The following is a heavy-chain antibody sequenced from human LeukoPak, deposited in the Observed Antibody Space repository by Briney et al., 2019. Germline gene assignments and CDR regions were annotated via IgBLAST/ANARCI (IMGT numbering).Heavy chain of an antibody. CDR3: ARHNKWELLNFDY. CDR1: GGSISSYY. CDR2: IYTSGST. J-gene: IGHJ4*02. Sequence: PSETLSLTCTVSGGSISSYYWSWIRQPPGKGLEWIGYIYTSGSTNYNPSLKSRVTMSVDTSKNQFSLKLSSVTAADTAVYYCARHNKWELLNFDYWGQGTLVTVSS. D-gene: IGHD1-26*01. V-gene: IGHV4-4*09.